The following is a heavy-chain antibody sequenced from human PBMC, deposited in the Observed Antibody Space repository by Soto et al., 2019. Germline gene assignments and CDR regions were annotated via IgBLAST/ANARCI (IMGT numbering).Heavy chain of an antibody. D-gene: IGHD3-22*01. CDR1: GFTFSSYG. CDR2: IWYDGSNK. J-gene: IGHJ4*02. V-gene: IGHV3-33*01. Sequence: PGGSLRLSCAASGFTFSSYGMHWVRQAPGKGLEWVAVIWYDGSNKYYADSVKGRFTISRDNSKNTPYLQMNSLRAEDTAVYCCTRQVYYDSTYYFDYWGQGTLVTVSS. CDR3: TRQVYYDSTYYFDY.